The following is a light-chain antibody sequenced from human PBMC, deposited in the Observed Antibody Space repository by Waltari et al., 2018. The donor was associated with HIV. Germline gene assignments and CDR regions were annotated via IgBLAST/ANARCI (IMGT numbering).Light chain of an antibody. J-gene: IGLJ2*01. CDR3: CSYAGSYTLI. CDR2: DPN. V-gene: IGLV2-11*01. Sequence: QSALTQPRSVSGSPGQSVTISCTGTSSDVGLYKSVPWYQQHPGKVPKLLIYDPNDRPSGVPDRFSGSKSGTTASLTISGLQAEDEAFYYCCSYAGSYTLIFGGGTKLTVL. CDR1: SSDVGLYKS.